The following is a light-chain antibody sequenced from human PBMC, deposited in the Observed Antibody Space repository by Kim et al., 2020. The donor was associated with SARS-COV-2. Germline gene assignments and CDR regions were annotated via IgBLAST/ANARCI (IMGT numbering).Light chain of an antibody. CDR1: SNNVGNQG. CDR3: SAWDSSLSAVV. V-gene: IGLV10-54*01. J-gene: IGLJ2*01. CDR2: RNN. Sequence: QAGLTPPPSVSKGLRQTATLTCTGNSNNVGNQGAAWLQQHQGHPPKLLSYRNNNRPSGISERLSASRSGNTASLTITGLQPEDEADYYCSAWDSSLSAVVFGGGTQLTVL.